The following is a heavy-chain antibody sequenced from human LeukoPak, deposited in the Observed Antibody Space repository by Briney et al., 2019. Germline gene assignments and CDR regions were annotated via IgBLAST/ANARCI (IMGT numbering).Heavy chain of an antibody. D-gene: IGHD6-13*01. CDR1: GYTFSNYG. CDR2: FIPMFGTA. Sequence: SVKVSCKASGYTFSNYGIAWVRQAPGQGLEWMGGFIPMFGTANYAQKFQGRVTITADKSTSTAYMELSSLRSEDTAVYYCASTVRTPISSTWYNYHYYYYMDVWGKGTTVTVSS. V-gene: IGHV1-69*06. J-gene: IGHJ6*03. CDR3: ASTVRTPISSTWYNYHYYYYMDV.